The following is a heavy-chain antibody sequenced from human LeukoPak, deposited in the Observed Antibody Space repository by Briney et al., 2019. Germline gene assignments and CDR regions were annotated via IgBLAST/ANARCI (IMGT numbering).Heavy chain of an antibody. CDR2: ILYDGSNK. J-gene: IGHJ3*02. V-gene: IGHV3-30*03. D-gene: IGHD5-24*01. Sequence: GGSLRLSCAASGFTFNNYGMHWVRQAPGKGLEWVADILYDGSNKYYADSVKGRFTISRDNSKNTLYLQMNSLRAEDTAVYYCARERDGYTHDAFDIWGQGTMVTVSS. CDR3: ARERDGYTHDAFDI. CDR1: GFTFNNYG.